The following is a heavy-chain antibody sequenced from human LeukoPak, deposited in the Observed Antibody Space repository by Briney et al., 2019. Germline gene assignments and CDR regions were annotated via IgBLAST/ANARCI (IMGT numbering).Heavy chain of an antibody. D-gene: IGHD3-9*01. Sequence: SETLSLTCAVYGGSFSGYYWSWIRQPPGKGLEWIGEINHSGSTNYNPSLKSRVTISVDTSKNQFSLKLSSVTAADTAVYYCARGETSVLRYFDWLTLDAFDIWGQGTMVTVSS. J-gene: IGHJ3*02. CDR1: GGSFSGYY. CDR3: ARGETSVLRYFDWLTLDAFDI. CDR2: INHSGST. V-gene: IGHV4-34*01.